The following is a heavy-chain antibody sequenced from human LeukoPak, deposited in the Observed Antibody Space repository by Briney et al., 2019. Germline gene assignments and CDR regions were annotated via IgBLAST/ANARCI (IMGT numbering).Heavy chain of an antibody. CDR1: GFTFSSYS. Sequence: GGSLRLSCAASGFTFSSYSMNWVRQASGKGLEWVSSISSSSSYIYYADSVKGRFTISRDNAKNSLYLQMNSLRAEDTAVYYCARGEEAASVADNYFDYWGQGTLVTVSS. CDR2: ISSSSSYI. D-gene: IGHD6-19*01. V-gene: IGHV3-21*01. CDR3: ARGEEAASVADNYFDY. J-gene: IGHJ4*02.